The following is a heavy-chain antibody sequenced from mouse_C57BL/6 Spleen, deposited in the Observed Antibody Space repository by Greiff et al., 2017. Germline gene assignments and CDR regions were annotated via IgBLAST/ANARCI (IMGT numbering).Heavy chain of an antibody. CDR1: GYTFTSYW. CDR2: IHPNSGST. V-gene: IGHV1-64*01. D-gene: IGHD2-4*01. CDR3: ERRGGLYDYDDGPWFAY. J-gene: IGHJ3*01. Sequence: QVQLQQPGAELVKPGASVKLSCKASGYTFTSYWMHWVKQRPGQGLEWIGMIHPNSGSTNYNEKFKSKATLTVDKSSSTAYMQLSSLTSEDSAVYYCERRGGLYDYDDGPWFAYWGQGTLVTVSA.